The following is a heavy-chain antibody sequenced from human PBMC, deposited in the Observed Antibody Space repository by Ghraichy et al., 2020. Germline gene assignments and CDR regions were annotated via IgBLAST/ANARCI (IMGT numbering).Heavy chain of an antibody. V-gene: IGHV3-43*01. Sequence: GGSLRLSCAASGFTFDDYTMHWVRQAPGKGLEWVSLISWDGGSTYYADSVKGRFTISRDNSKNSLYLQMNSLRTEDTALYYCAKPQNYDSSGYYFFDYWGQGTLVTVSS. CDR1: GFTFDDYT. J-gene: IGHJ4*02. CDR3: AKPQNYDSSGYYFFDY. D-gene: IGHD3-22*01. CDR2: ISWDGGST.